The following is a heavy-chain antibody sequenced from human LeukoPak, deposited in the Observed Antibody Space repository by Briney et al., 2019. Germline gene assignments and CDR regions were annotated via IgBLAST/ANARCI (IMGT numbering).Heavy chain of an antibody. Sequence: SQTLSLTCAISGDSVSSNSAAWNWIRQSPSRGLEWLGRTYYRSKWYNDYAVSVKSRITINPDTSKNQFSLQLNSVTPEDTAVYYCARSLRGLWQPPSNWFDPWGQGTMVTVSS. CDR1: GDSVSSNSAA. D-gene: IGHD5-18*01. CDR2: TYYRSKWYN. V-gene: IGHV6-1*01. CDR3: ARSLRGLWQPPSNWFDP. J-gene: IGHJ5*02.